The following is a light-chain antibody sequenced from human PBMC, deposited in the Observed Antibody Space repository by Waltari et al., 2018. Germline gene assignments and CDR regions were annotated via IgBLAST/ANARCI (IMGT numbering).Light chain of an antibody. V-gene: IGKV1-12*01. CDR2: AGS. J-gene: IGKJ2*01. Sequence: DIQMTQSPSSVSASVGYRVTITCRASQGVSSWLAWYQQTPGKAPKPLIYAGSTLHSGVPSRFSGSGSGTDFIFTISSLQPEDSATYVCQQTNTFPYTFGQGTKVEIK. CDR1: QGVSSW. CDR3: QQTNTFPYT.